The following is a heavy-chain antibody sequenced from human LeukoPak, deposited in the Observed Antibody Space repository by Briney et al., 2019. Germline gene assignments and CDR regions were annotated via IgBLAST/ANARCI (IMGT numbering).Heavy chain of an antibody. Sequence: GESLKISCKGSGYNFTSHWIGWVRQMPGKGLEWMGIIYPGDSDSRQSPSLRGQVTISADKSINTAYLQWSSLKASDTAMYYCATLPPTVTTWWSQYWGQGTLVTVSS. CDR3: ATLPPTVTTWWSQY. V-gene: IGHV5-51*01. D-gene: IGHD4-17*01. J-gene: IGHJ4*02. CDR1: GYNFTSHW. CDR2: IYPGDSDS.